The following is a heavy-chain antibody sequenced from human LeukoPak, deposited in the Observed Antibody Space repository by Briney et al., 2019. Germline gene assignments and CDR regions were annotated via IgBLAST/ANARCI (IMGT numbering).Heavy chain of an antibody. CDR1: GFTFSTYG. CDR3: ARGDGYNEMGGY. V-gene: IGHV3-74*01. CDR2: INSDGSST. J-gene: IGHJ4*02. D-gene: IGHD5-24*01. Sequence: PGGSLRLSCAASGFTFSTYGIHWVRQAPGKGLVWVSRINSDGSSTSYADSVKGRFTISRDNAKNTLYLQMNSLRAEDTAVYYCARGDGYNEMGGYWGQGTLVTVSS.